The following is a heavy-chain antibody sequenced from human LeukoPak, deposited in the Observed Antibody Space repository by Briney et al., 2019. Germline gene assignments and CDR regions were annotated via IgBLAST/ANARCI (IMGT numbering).Heavy chain of an antibody. V-gene: IGHV4-59*08. CDR2: IYYSGST. Sequence: PPETLSLTCTVSGGSISSHYWSWIRQPPGKGLEWIGYIYYSGSTNYNPSLKSRVTISVDTSKNQFSLKLSSVTAADTAVYYCARQEYGDYVYDYWGQGTLVTVSS. CDR1: GGSISSHY. CDR3: ARQEYGDYVYDY. J-gene: IGHJ4*02. D-gene: IGHD4-17*01.